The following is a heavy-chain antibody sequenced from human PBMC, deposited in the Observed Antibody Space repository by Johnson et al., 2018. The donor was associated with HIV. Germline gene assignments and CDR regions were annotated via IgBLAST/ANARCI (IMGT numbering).Heavy chain of an antibody. CDR2: INWNGGRR. CDR1: GFTFDDYG. Sequence: EVQLAESGGGVVRPGGSLRLSCAASGFTFDDYGMSWVRQAPGKGLEWVAGINWNGGRRGYADSVKGRFTISRDNAKNSLYLQMNSLRAGDTAVYYCARGRGVGRPIQKWLGAAFDIGPRDNGHRLF. D-gene: IGHD5-18*01. J-gene: IGHJ3*02. CDR3: ARGRGVGRPIQKWLGAAFDI. V-gene: IGHV3-20*04.